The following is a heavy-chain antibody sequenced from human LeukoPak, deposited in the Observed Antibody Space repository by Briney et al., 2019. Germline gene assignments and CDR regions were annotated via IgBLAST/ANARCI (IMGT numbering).Heavy chain of an antibody. CDR2: SSWIEGHT. D-gene: IGHD6-25*01. Sequence: GGSLTLSCAVSGFNFDDFALHWVRQVPGKGLQWVTFSSWIEGHTDYLDSVKGRFTISRDNSKNSLTLQMNSLRTEDSALYYCVRSRAASLGYFDFWGQGTLVTVSS. J-gene: IGHJ4*02. V-gene: IGHV3-43*01. CDR3: VRSRAASLGYFDF. CDR1: GFNFDDFA.